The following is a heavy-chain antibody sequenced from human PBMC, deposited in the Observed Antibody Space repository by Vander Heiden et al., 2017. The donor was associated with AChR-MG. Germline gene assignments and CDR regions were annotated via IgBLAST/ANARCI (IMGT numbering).Heavy chain of an antibody. Sequence: EVQLVQSGAEVKKPGESLRISCKGSGITFSNSWISWVRQMPGKGLEWMGRTDPSDSSSHYSPPFQGHVTMSTDKSTSTAYLEWSSLRASDTAVYYCTTFRGPYGDTDSCGQGTLVKVSS. J-gene: IGHJ5*02. CDR1: GITFSNSW. CDR3: TTFRGPYGDTDS. V-gene: IGHV5-10-1*03. CDR2: TDPSDSSS. D-gene: IGHD4-17*01.